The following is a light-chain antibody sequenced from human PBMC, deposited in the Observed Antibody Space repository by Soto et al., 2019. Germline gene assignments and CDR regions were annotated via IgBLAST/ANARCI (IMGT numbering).Light chain of an antibody. J-gene: IGKJ1*01. V-gene: IGKV1-5*01. CDR2: DAS. Sequence: DIQMTQSPSTLSASVGDRVTITCRASQSISSWLAWYQRKPGKAPKVLIYDASTLESGVPSSFSGRGSGTEFSLTISSLQSDDFATYYCQQYETYGWTFSQGTKVDIK. CDR1: QSISSW. CDR3: QQYETYGWT.